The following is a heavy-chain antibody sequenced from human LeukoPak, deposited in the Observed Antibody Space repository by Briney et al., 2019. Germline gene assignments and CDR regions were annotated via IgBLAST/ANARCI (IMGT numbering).Heavy chain of an antibody. Sequence: SETLSLTCTVSGGSISSYYWSWVRQSPGKGLEWIGYIYYSGSTNYNPSLKGRVTISVDTSKNQFSLKLRSVTAADTAVYYCARNGPKLELSDYWGQGTLVTVSS. J-gene: IGHJ4*02. D-gene: IGHD1-7*01. CDR2: IYYSGST. CDR1: GGSISSYY. V-gene: IGHV4-59*08. CDR3: ARNGPKLELSDY.